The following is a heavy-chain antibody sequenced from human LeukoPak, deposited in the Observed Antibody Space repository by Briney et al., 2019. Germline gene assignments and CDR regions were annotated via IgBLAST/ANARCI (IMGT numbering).Heavy chain of an antibody. CDR3: ARDRGITMVRGVAQRGGSDK. Sequence: PGGSLRLSCATSGFTFKTYNMNWVRQAPGKGLEWVAYISTSGATTHYAASLRGRFTISRDNADASLHLQMDSLRDDDSGVYFCARDRGITMVRGVAQRGGSDKWGQGTLVAVAS. D-gene: IGHD3-10*01. CDR1: GFTFKTYN. V-gene: IGHV3-48*02. CDR2: ISTSGATT. J-gene: IGHJ4*02.